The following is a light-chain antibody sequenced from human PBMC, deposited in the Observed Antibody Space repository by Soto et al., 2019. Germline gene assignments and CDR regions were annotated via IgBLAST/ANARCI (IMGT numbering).Light chain of an antibody. CDR2: DVS. CDR3: CSYAGTHQGV. J-gene: IGLJ3*02. V-gene: IGLV2-11*01. CDR1: SSDVGGYNY. Sequence: QSALTQPRSVSESPGQSVTISCTGTSSDVGGYNYVSWYQQRPGKAPKLMIYDVSKRPSGVTDRFSGSKSGNTASLTSSGLQAEDEADYYCCSYAGTHQGVFGGGTKVTVL.